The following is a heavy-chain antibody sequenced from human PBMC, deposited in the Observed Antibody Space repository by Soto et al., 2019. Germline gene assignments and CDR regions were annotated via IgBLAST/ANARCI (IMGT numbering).Heavy chain of an antibody. CDR1: GGSISSSSYY. V-gene: IGHV4-39*01. CDR2: IYYSGST. J-gene: IGHJ6*02. D-gene: IGHD3-22*01. CDR3: ARHAYYYDSSGYYRTGYGMDV. Sequence: SETLSLTCTVSGGSISSSSYYWGWIRQPPGKGLEWLGSIYYSGSTYYNPSLKSRVTISVDTSKNQFSLKLSSVTAADTAVYYCARHAYYYDSSGYYRTGYGMDVWGQGTTVTVSS.